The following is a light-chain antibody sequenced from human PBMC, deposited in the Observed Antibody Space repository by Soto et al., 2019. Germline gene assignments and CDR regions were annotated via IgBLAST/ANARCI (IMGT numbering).Light chain of an antibody. CDR3: QQYNYWWT. J-gene: IGKJ1*01. Sequence: DIVMTQSPATLSVSPGERATLSCRASQSISSNLAWYQQQPGQAPRLLIYGASTRATGIPVRFSGSGSGTEFTLTISSLQSEDFAVYYCQQYNYWWTFGQGTKVEIK. V-gene: IGKV3-15*01. CDR1: QSISSN. CDR2: GAS.